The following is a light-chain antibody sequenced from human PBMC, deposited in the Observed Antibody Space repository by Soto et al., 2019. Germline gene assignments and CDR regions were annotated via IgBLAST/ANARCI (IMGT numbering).Light chain of an antibody. V-gene: IGKV1-5*01. CDR2: DAS. CDR3: PQYTIYPIR. CDR1: QSISSW. Sequence: RRTKNPYTLSASVGDRVTITCRASQSISSWLAWYQQKPGKAPKLLIYDASNLESGVPSRFSGSGSGTEFTLTISSLQPDDFAPYYCPQYTIYPIRFGQRRRPAI. J-gene: IGKJ5*01.